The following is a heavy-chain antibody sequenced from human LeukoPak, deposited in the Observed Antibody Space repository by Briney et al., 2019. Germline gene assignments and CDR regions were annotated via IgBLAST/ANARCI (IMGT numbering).Heavy chain of an antibody. D-gene: IGHD2-2*01. CDR3: AHTGMRYHQYYFDY. Sequence: SGPTLVNPTQTLALTCTFSGFSLGTSGVGVGWIRQPPGKALEWLALIYWDDDKRYSPSLKSRLTITKDTSKHQVVLTMTNMDPVDTATYYCAHTGMRYHQYYFDYWGQGTLVTVSS. CDR1: GFSLGTSGVG. CDR2: IYWDDDK. V-gene: IGHV2-5*02. J-gene: IGHJ4*02.